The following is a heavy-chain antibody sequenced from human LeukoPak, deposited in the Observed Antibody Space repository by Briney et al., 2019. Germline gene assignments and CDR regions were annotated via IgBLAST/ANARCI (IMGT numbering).Heavy chain of an antibody. Sequence: GESLKISCNGFRYSLSTYWIGWVRQMPGRGLEWMGIIHPGDYTTQYSSSFQGQVTISADKSTGTAYLQWSSLKASDTAMYYCASRDYGSTWSDPWGQGTLVTVSS. CDR2: IHPGDYTT. D-gene: IGHD4/OR15-4a*01. CDR1: RYSLSTYW. V-gene: IGHV5-51*01. J-gene: IGHJ5*02. CDR3: ASRDYGSTWSDP.